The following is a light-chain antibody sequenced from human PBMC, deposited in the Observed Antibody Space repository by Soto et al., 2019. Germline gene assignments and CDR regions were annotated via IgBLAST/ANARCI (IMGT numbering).Light chain of an antibody. CDR1: QSVSSSY. V-gene: IGKV3-20*01. CDR3: QQYGSSPPVT. J-gene: IGKJ4*01. Sequence: EIVLTQSPGTLSLSPGERATLSCRASQSVSSSYLAWYQQKPGQARRLLIYGASSRATGIPDRFSGSGSGTDCTLTISRLEPEDFAVYYCQQYGSSPPVTFGGGTKVEIK. CDR2: GAS.